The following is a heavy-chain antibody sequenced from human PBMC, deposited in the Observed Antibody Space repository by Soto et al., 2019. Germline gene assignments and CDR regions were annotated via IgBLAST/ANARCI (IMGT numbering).Heavy chain of an antibody. V-gene: IGHV5-51*01. CDR1: GYSFTSFW. CDR3: ARSPAYFDY. Sequence: GESLKISCQASGYSFTSFWIGWVRQMPGKGLEWMGMIYPGDSDTKYSPSFQGQVTISADKSISTAYLQCSSLKASDTAMYYCARSPAYFDYWGQGTPVTVSS. D-gene: IGHD2-2*01. J-gene: IGHJ4*02. CDR2: IYPGDSDT.